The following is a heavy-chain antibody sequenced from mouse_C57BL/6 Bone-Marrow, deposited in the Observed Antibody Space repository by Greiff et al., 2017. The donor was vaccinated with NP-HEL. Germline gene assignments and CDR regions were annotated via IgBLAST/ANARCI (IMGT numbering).Heavy chain of an antibody. Sequence: EVKVVESGGGLVQSGRSLRLSCATSGFTFSDFYMEWVRQAPGKGLEWIAASRNKANDYTTEYSASVKGRFIVSRDTSQSILYLQMNALRAEDTAIYYCARDGGYYGSSYDWYFDVWGTGTTVTVSS. J-gene: IGHJ1*03. D-gene: IGHD1-1*01. CDR3: ARDGGYYGSSYDWYFDV. CDR1: GFTFSDFY. CDR2: SRNKANDYTT. V-gene: IGHV7-1*01.